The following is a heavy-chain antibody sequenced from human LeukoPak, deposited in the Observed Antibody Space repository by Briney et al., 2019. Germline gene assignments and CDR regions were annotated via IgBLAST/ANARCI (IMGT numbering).Heavy chain of an antibody. V-gene: IGHV1-46*01. Sequence: GASVKVSCQASGDTFTYYHIHWVRQAPGQGVAWMGAVYLTGETTRNTQNFQGRVTMTRDTSTGTVYMELASLRSEDTAVYYCATEAPGSYYFDYWGQGVLVTVSS. CDR2: VYLTGETT. J-gene: IGHJ4*02. CDR3: ATEAPGSYYFDY. CDR1: GDTFTYYH.